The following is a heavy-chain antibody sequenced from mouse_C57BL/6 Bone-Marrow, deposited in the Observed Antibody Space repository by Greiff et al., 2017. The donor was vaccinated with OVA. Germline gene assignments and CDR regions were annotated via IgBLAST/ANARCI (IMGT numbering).Heavy chain of an antibody. V-gene: IGHV1-64*01. D-gene: IGHD2-5*01. J-gene: IGHJ4*01. CDR1: GYTFTSYW. CDR2: IHPNSGST. CDR3: AREDYSKEMDY. Sequence: VQLQQPGAELVKPGASVKLSCKASGYTFTSYWMHWVKQRPGQGLEWIGMIHPNSGSTNYNEKFKSKATLTVDKSSSTAYMQLSSLTSEDSAVYYCAREDYSKEMDYWGQGTSVTVSS.